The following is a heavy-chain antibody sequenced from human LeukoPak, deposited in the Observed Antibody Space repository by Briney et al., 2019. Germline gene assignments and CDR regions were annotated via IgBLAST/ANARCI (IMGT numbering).Heavy chain of an antibody. V-gene: IGHV4-39*01. Sequence: SETLSLTCTVSGGSISSSSYYWGWIRQPPGKGLEWIGSIYYSGSTYYNPSLKSRVTISVDTSKNQFSLKLSSVTAADTAVYYCARQSRDVDAFDIWGQGTMVTVSS. CDR1: GGSISSSSYY. CDR3: ARQSRDVDAFDI. CDR2: IYYSGST. J-gene: IGHJ3*02.